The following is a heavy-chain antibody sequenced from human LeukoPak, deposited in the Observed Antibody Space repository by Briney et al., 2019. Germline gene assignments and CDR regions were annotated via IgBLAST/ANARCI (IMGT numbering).Heavy chain of an antibody. J-gene: IGHJ3*02. CDR3: ARDFGMLGATNAFDI. CDR1: GFTLSRYW. Sequence: PEGSLRLSCAASGFTLSRYWMHWVRQAPGKGLVWVSRINSDGSSTSYADSVKGRFTISRDNAKNTLYLQMNSLRVEDTAVYYCARDFGMLGATNAFDIWGQGTMVTVSS. V-gene: IGHV3-74*01. D-gene: IGHD1-26*01. CDR2: INSDGSST.